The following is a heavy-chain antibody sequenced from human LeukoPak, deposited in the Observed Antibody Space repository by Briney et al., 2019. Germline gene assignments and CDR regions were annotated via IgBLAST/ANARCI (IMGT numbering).Heavy chain of an antibody. CDR3: ARGGRYMSASWYRSVYYYMDV. D-gene: IGHD6-13*01. J-gene: IGHJ6*03. V-gene: IGHV4-34*01. CDR1: GGSFSSYY. Sequence: SETLSLTCVVYGGSFSSYYWTWIRQSPGKGLEWIGEITHVGGTKYNPSLKSRVSISVDTSKNQFSLKLSSVTAADTAVYFCARGGRYMSASWYRSVYYYMDVWGKRTTVTVSS. CDR2: ITHVGGT.